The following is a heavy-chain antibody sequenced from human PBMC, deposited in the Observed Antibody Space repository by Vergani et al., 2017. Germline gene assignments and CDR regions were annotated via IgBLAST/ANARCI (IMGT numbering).Heavy chain of an antibody. J-gene: IGHJ4*02. CDR1: GYTFTGYY. V-gene: IGHV1-69*01. Sequence: QVQLVQSGAEVKKPGASVKVSCKASGYTFTGYYMHWVRQAPGQGLEWMGWINPIFGTANYAQKFQGRVTITADESTSTAYMELSSLRSEDTAVYYCAREFYDFWSGPDYWGQGTLVTVSS. CDR3: AREFYDFWSGPDY. CDR2: INPIFGTA. D-gene: IGHD3-3*01.